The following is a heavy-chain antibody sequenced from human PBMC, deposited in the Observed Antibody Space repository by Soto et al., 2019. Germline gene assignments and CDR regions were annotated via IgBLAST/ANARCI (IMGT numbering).Heavy chain of an antibody. Sequence: EVQLVESGGGLVQPGGSLRLSCATSGFTFSDLYMDWVRQAPGKGLEWVGRIRSRAASYTTEYAASVKGRFTVLRDDSNSSLYLQMNSLKAEDTALYYCARTTSGVADYWGQGTLVTVSS. CDR1: GFTFSDLY. D-gene: IGHD1-1*01. CDR3: ARTTSGVADY. J-gene: IGHJ4*02. CDR2: IRSRAASYTT. V-gene: IGHV3-72*01.